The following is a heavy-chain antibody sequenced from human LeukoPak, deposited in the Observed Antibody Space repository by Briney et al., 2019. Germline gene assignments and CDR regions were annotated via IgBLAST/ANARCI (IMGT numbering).Heavy chain of an antibody. D-gene: IGHD5-24*01. CDR1: GGSIRSYY. CDR2: INHSGST. V-gene: IGHV4-59*08. CDR3: ARHESKDGYRGFDY. J-gene: IGHJ4*02. Sequence: SETLSLTCTVSGGSIRSYYWSWIRQPPGKGLEWIGEINHSGSTNYNPSLKSRVTISVDRSKKLFSLSLSSMTAADTAVYYCARHESKDGYRGFDYWGQGTLVTVSS.